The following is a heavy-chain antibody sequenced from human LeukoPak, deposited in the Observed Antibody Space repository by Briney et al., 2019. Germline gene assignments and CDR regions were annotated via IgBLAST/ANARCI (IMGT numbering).Heavy chain of an antibody. CDR1: GYTLTELS. Sequence: ASVKVSCKVSGYTLTELSMHWVRQAPGKGLEWMGGFDPEDGETIYAQKFQGRVTMTEDTSTDTAYMELSSLRSEDTAVYYCATVYYGDYSAGRGSYNYDYWGQGTLVTVSS. CDR2: FDPEDGET. D-gene: IGHD4-17*01. CDR3: ATVYYGDYSAGRGSYNYDY. J-gene: IGHJ4*02. V-gene: IGHV1-24*01.